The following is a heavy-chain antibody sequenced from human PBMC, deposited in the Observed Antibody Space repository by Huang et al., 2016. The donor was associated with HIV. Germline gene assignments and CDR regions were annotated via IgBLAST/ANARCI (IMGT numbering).Heavy chain of an antibody. J-gene: IGHJ6*03. V-gene: IGHV4-34*01. CDR3: ARDRLSTGGHYYYSYHMDV. CDR1: GVSFSGYY. Sequence: QVQLQQWGAGLLKPSETLSLTCAVYGVSFSGYYWSWLRQPPGKGLEWIGEINHRGSTNYNPDVKSRVTRAVGTSKNQFSLKLISVTAADTAVDYFARDRLSTGGHYYYSYHMDVWGKGTTVSVSS. CDR2: INHRGST. D-gene: IGHD2-15*01.